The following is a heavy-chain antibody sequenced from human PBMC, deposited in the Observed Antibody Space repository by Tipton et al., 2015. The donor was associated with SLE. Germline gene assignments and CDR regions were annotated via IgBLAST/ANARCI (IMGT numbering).Heavy chain of an antibody. CDR1: GGSISSGSYY. Sequence: TLSLTCTVSGGSISSGSYYWSWIRQPAGKGLEWIGYIYTSGSTNYNPSLKSRVTISVDTSKNQFSLKLSSVTAADTAVYYCARDLAAAGRSMDVWGKGTTVTVSS. D-gene: IGHD6-13*01. V-gene: IGHV4-61*09. J-gene: IGHJ6*03. CDR3: ARDLAAAGRSMDV. CDR2: IYTSGST.